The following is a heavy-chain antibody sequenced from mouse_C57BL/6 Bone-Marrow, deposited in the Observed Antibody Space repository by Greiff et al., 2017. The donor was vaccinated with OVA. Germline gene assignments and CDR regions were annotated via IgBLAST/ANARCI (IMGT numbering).Heavy chain of an antibody. CDR3: ARVITTVAMDY. D-gene: IGHD1-1*01. V-gene: IGHV5-16*01. CDR2: INYDGSST. Sequence: EVNLVESEGGLVQPGSSMKLSCTASGFTFSDYYMAWVRQVPEKGLEWVANINYDGSSTYYLDSLKSRFIISRDNAKNILYLQMSSLKSEDTATYYCARVITTVAMDYWGQGTSVTVSS. CDR1: GFTFSDYY. J-gene: IGHJ4*01.